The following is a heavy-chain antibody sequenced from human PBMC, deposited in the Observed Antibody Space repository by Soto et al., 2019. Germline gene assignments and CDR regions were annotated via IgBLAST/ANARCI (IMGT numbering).Heavy chain of an antibody. CDR1: GYTFTGYY. Sequence: ASVKVSCKASGYTFTGYYMHWVRQAPGQGLEWMGWINPNSGGTNYAQKFQGWVTMTRDTSISTAYMELSRLRSDDTAEYYCAREGYYDGLEYFQHWGQGTLVKSPQ. CDR2: INPNSGGT. D-gene: IGHD3-22*01. V-gene: IGHV1-2*04. J-gene: IGHJ1*01. CDR3: AREGYYDGLEYFQH.